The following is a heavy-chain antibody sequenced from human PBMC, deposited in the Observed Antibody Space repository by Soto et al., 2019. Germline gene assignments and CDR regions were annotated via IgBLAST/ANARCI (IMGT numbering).Heavy chain of an antibody. CDR2: IIPIFGTA. D-gene: IGHD1-26*01. J-gene: IGHJ6*02. CDR3: ARPVNVGYYYGMDV. Sequence: QVQLVQSGAEVKKPGSSVKVSCKASGGTFSSYAISWVRQAPGQGLEWMGGIIPIFGTANYAQKFQGRVTLPADESTSTAYLELCSLRSEDTAVYYCARPVNVGYYYGMDVWGPGTTVTVSS. V-gene: IGHV1-69*12. CDR1: GGTFSSYA.